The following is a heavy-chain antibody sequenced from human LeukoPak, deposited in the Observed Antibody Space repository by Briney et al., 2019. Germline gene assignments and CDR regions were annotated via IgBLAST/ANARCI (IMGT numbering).Heavy chain of an antibody. Sequence: GGSLRLSCAASGFTFSGFAMTWVRQAPGKGLEWVSGFDGNGPNTYYADSVKGRWTISRDNSRNTLYLEMNSLRPEDTAIYYCAKPRTTSLGWAQFDYWGQGSLVTVSS. CDR2: FDGNGPNT. J-gene: IGHJ4*02. CDR3: AKPRTTSLGWAQFDY. V-gene: IGHV3-23*01. D-gene: IGHD1-14*01. CDR1: GFTFSGFA.